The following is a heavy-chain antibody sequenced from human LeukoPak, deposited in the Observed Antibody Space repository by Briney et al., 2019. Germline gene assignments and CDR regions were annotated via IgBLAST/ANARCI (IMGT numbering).Heavy chain of an antibody. J-gene: IGHJ4*02. CDR2: ISAYNGNT. D-gene: IGHD3-16*02. CDR3: ARAGDYDYVWGSYRYPDY. V-gene: IGHV1-18*01. Sequence: GASVKVSCKASGYTFTSYGISWVRQAPGQGLEWMGWISAYNGNTNYAQKLQGRVTMTTDTSTSTAYMELRSLRSDDTAVYYCARAGDYDYVWGSYRYPDYWGQGTLVTVSS. CDR1: GYTFTSYG.